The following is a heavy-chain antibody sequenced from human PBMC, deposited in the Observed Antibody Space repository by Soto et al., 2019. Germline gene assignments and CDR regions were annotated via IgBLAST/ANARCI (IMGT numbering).Heavy chain of an antibody. D-gene: IGHD6-19*01. Sequence: ASVKVSCKASGYTFTSTWMHWVRQAPGQGLEWMGIINPYGGAATYAEKFQGRVTMTRDTSTATDYMELSSLRSEDTAVYYCAKDGTRIAVAEPLGYWGQGTLVTVSS. J-gene: IGHJ4*02. CDR1: GYTFTSTW. CDR2: INPYGGAA. CDR3: AKDGTRIAVAEPLGY. V-gene: IGHV1-46*01.